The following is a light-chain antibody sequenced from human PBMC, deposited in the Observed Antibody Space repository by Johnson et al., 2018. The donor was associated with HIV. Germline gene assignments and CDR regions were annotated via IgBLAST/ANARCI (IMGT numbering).Light chain of an antibody. J-gene: IGLJ1*01. CDR2: ENN. CDR1: SSNIGNNY. Sequence: QSVLTQPPSVSAAPGQKVTISCSGSSSNIGNNYVSWYQQLPGTAPKLLIYENNKRPSGIPDRFSGSKSCTSATLGITGLQTGDEADYYCGTWDSSLSAGGVFGTGTKVTVL. CDR3: GTWDSSLSAGGV. V-gene: IGLV1-51*02.